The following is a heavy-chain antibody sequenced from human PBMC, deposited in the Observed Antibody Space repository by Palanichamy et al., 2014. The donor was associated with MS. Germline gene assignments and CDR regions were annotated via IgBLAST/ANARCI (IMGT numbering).Heavy chain of an antibody. J-gene: IGHJ4*02. D-gene: IGHD3-16*01. V-gene: IGHV3-15*01. CDR1: GFTFNNAR. CDR3: TTDRRNDDDYRQFDY. CDR2: IKTKTEGGTT. Sequence: EVQLVESGGGFVKPGGSLRLSCAASGFTFNNARMSWVRQAPGRGLEWVGRIKTKTEGGTTDYAAPLKGRFTISRDDSESTLYLQMYSLKTEDTAVYYCTTDRRNDDDYRQFDYWGQGTLVTVSS.